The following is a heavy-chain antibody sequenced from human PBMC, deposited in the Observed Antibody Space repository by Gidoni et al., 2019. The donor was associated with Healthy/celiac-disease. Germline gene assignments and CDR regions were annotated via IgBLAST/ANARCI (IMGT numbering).Heavy chain of an antibody. CDR2: IGTAGDT. CDR1: GFTLSSYD. Sequence: EVQLVESGGGLVQPGGSLRLSCAASGFTLSSYDMHWVRQATGKGLEWVSVIGTAGDTYYPGSVKGRFTISRENAKNSLYLQMNSLRAGDTAVYYCARDLRYYGSGSYYNGYGMDVWGQGTTVTVSS. D-gene: IGHD3-10*01. CDR3: ARDLRYYGSGSYYNGYGMDV. J-gene: IGHJ6*02. V-gene: IGHV3-13*01.